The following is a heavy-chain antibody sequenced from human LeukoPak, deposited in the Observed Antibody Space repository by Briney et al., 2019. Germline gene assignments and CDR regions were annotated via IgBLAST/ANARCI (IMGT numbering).Heavy chain of an antibody. Sequence: GGSLRLSCAASGFSFSAYWMTWVRQAPGKGLEWVSAISGSGGSTYYADSVKGRFTISRDNSKNTLYLQMNSLRAEDTAVYYCAKDPRYCSSTSCYVGTNYWGQGTLVTVSS. CDR3: AKDPRYCSSTSCYVGTNY. CDR2: ISGSGGST. J-gene: IGHJ4*02. CDR1: GFSFSAYW. V-gene: IGHV3-23*01. D-gene: IGHD2-2*01.